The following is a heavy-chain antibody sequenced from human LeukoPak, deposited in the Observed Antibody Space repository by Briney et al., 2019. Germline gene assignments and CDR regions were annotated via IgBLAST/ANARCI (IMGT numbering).Heavy chain of an antibody. J-gene: IGHJ4*02. CDR2: INHSGST. CDR3: ARHSNTAMVDY. D-gene: IGHD5-18*01. Sequence: SETLSLTCAVCGGSFSGYYWSWIRQPPGKGLEWIGEINHSGSTNYNPSLKSRVTISVDTSKNQFSLKLSSVTAADTAVYYCARHSNTAMVDYWGQGTLVTVSS. CDR1: GGSFSGYY. V-gene: IGHV4-34*01.